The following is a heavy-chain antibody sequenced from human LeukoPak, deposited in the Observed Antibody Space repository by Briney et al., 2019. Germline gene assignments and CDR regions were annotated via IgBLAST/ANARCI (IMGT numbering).Heavy chain of an antibody. Sequence: GASVKVSCKASGYTFTSYDINWVRQATGQGLEWMGRINPNSGGTNYAQKFQGRVTMTRDTSISTAYMELSRLRSDDTAVYYCARDGQQRDFDYWGQGTLVTVSS. CDR1: GYTFTSYD. CDR2: INPNSGGT. J-gene: IGHJ4*02. V-gene: IGHV1-2*06. CDR3: ARDGQQRDFDY. D-gene: IGHD6-13*01.